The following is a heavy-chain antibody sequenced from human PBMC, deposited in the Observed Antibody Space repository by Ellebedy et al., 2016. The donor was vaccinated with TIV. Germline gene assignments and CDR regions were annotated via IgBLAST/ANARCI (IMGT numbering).Heavy chain of an antibody. CDR1: GFIFTSYS. J-gene: IGHJ5*02. V-gene: IGHV3-48*02. Sequence: GGSLRLXXAASGFIFTSYSMNWVRQAPGKGLEWISYISGSGTVIYYADSVKGRFTISRDNAKSSLNLQMNSLRDEDTAIYYCAGELRYDGSEPSWGQGTLVTVSS. CDR2: ISGSGTVI. D-gene: IGHD3-10*01. CDR3: AGELRYDGSEPS.